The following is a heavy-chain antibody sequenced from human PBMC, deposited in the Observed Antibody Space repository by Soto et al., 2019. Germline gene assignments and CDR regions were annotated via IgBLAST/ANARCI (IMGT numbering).Heavy chain of an antibody. Sequence: EVQLVESGGGLVQPGGSLRLSCAASGFTVSSNYMSWVRQAPGKGLEWASVIYSGGSTYYADSVKGRFTISRDNSKNTLYIQMNSLRAEDTAVYYCARERGSGWYKYRVYYYCGMDVWGHGTTVTVSS. D-gene: IGHD6-19*01. J-gene: IGHJ6*02. V-gene: IGHV3-66*01. CDR1: GFTVSSNY. CDR3: ARERGSGWYKYRVYYYCGMDV. CDR2: IYSGGST.